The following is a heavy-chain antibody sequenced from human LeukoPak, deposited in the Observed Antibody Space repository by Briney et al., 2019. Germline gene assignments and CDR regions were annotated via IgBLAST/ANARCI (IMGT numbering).Heavy chain of an antibody. Sequence: ASVKVSCKASGGTFSSYAISWVRQAPGQGLEWMGGIIPIFGTANYAQKFQGRVTITTDESTSTAYMELSSLRSDDTAVYYCARVGYYGSSGYYAYWGQGTLVTVSS. CDR3: ARVGYYGSSGYYAY. CDR2: IIPIFGTA. D-gene: IGHD3-22*01. CDR1: GGTFSSYA. V-gene: IGHV1-69*05. J-gene: IGHJ4*02.